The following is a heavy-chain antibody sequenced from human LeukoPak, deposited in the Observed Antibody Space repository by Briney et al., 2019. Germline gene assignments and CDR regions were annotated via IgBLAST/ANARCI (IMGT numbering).Heavy chain of an antibody. CDR2: ISAYNGNT. CDR1: GYTFTSYG. D-gene: IGHD3-9*01. J-gene: IGHJ6*04. CDR3: ARDKSYYDILTGYYYYYGMDV. V-gene: IGHV1-18*04. Sequence: GASVKVSCKASGYTFTSYGISWVRQAPGQGLEWMGWISAYNGNTNYAQKLQGRVTMTTDTSTSTAYMELRSPRSDDTAVYYCARDKSYYDILTGYYYYYGMDVWGKGTTVTVSS.